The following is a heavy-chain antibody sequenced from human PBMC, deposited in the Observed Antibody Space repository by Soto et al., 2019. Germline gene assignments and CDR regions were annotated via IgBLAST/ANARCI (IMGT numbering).Heavy chain of an antibody. J-gene: IGHJ3*01. Sequence: EVQLVQSGGGLGQPGGSLRLSCVASGFNFSTHSMNWVRQAPGKGLQCVSYISRSGSSANYPDSVKGRFTISRDNGTNSLYPQINSLRDEDAAVYYCTRDLVLVTSATGAFDVWGQGSMVTVAS. CDR3: TRDLVLVTSATGAFDV. CDR2: ISRSGSSA. V-gene: IGHV3-48*02. D-gene: IGHD2-8*02. CDR1: GFNFSTHS.